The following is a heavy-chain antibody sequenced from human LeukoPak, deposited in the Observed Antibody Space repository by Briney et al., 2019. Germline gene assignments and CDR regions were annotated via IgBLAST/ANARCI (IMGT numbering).Heavy chain of an antibody. CDR3: AKEGPTMIVAPLDY. CDR2: VSAGGGST. V-gene: IGHV3-23*01. Sequence: GGSLRLSCAASGFTFSTYTMSWVRQAPGKGLEWVSGVSAGGGSTYYADSVKGRFTISRDNSKNTLYLQMNSLRAEDTAVYYCAKEGPTMIVAPLDYWGQGTLVTVSS. CDR1: GFTFSTYT. D-gene: IGHD3-22*01. J-gene: IGHJ4*02.